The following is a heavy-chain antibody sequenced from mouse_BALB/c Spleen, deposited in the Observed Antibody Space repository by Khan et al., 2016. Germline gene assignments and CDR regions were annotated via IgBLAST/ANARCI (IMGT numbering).Heavy chain of an antibody. Sequence: EVQLQESGAELVKPGASVKLSCTASAFNIKDTYMHWVKQRPEQGLEWIGRIDPANGNSNYDPKFQGKATITADTSSNTAYLQLSSLTSEDTAVYYCARRGPIFDVGSSYGYWGQGTTLTVSS. J-gene: IGHJ2*01. V-gene: IGHV14-3*02. D-gene: IGHD1-1*01. CDR3: ARRGPIFDVGSSYGY. CDR2: IDPANGNS. CDR1: AFNIKDTY.